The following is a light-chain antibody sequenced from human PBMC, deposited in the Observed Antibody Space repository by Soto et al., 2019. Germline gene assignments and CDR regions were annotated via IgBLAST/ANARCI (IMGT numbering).Light chain of an antibody. Sequence: EIVLTQSPGTLSLSPGERATLSCKASQSVSSSYLAWYQQKPGQAPRLLIYGASSRATGITDRFSGSGSGTDFTLTISRLEPEDLAVYYCHQYGSSPVYTVGQGTKLEIK. CDR2: GAS. CDR3: HQYGSSPVYT. V-gene: IGKV3-20*01. CDR1: QSVSSSY. J-gene: IGKJ2*01.